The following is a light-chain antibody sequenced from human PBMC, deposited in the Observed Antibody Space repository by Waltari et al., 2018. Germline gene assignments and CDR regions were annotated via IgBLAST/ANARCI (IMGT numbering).Light chain of an antibody. CDR3: SSYTSSSSVV. CDR2: EVT. V-gene: IGLV2-14*03. CDR1: IRYAGSYYL. Sequence: QSALTQPASVSGSPGQSITISCTGTIRYAGSYYLVPWYQQHPGKAPKLMIDEVTKRPSGVSNRFSGSKSANTASLTISGLQAEDEADYYCSSYTSSSSVVFGGGTKLTVL. J-gene: IGLJ2*01.